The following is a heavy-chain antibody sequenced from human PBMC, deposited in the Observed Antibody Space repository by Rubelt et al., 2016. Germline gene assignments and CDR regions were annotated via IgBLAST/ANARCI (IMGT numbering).Heavy chain of an antibody. V-gene: IGHV3-23*01. CDR3: AKALTTSSYYYYGLDV. CDR2: IGGSDERT. D-gene: IGHD3-9*01. Sequence: GGSLRLSCAASGFTFRSYAMNWVREAPGKGLEWVSAIGGSDERTYYADSVKGRFTIPRDNSKNTLHLQMNSLRAEDTALYYCAKALTTSSYYYYGLDVWGQGTTVTVSS. CDR1: GFTFRSYA. J-gene: IGHJ6*02.